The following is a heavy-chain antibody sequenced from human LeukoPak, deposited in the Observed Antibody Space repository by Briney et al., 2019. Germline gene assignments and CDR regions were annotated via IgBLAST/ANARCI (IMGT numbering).Heavy chain of an antibody. D-gene: IGHD1-1*01. J-gene: IGHJ4*02. V-gene: IGHV3-21*01. Sequence: GGSLRLSCAASGFTFSSYTMHWIRQAPGKGLGWVSSISGSNSYIFYADSVKGRFTVSRDNAKDSLYLQMNSLRAEDTAVYYCARALTTLTYEGYWGQGTLVTVSS. CDR1: GFTFSSYT. CDR3: ARALTTLTYEGY. CDR2: ISGSNSYI.